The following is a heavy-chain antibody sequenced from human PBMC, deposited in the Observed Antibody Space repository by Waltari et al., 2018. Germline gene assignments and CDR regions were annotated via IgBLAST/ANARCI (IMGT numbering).Heavy chain of an antibody. CDR1: GFTFSSYG. CDR2: IRYDGRNK. CDR3: ARQRMVRGVIFY. Sequence: QVQLVESGGGVVQPGGSLRLSCAASGFTFSSYGMHWVRQAPGKGLEWVAFIRYDGRNKYYADSVKGRFTISRDNSKNTLYLQMNSLRAEDTAVYYCARQRMVRGVIFYWGQGTLVTVSS. J-gene: IGHJ4*02. V-gene: IGHV3-30*02. D-gene: IGHD3-10*01.